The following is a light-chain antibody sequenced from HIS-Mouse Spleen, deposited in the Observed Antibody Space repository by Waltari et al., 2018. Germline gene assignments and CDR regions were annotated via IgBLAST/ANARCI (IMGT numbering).Light chain of an antibody. CDR3: QQYNSYSMYT. V-gene: IGKV1-5*03. CDR2: KAS. J-gene: IGKJ2*01. CDR1: QSISSW. Sequence: DIQMTQSPSTLSASVGDRVTITCRASQSISSWLAWYQQKPGKAPTLLIYKASSLESGVPSRFSGSGAGTEFTLTISSLQPDDFATYYCQQYNSYSMYTFGQGTKLEIK.